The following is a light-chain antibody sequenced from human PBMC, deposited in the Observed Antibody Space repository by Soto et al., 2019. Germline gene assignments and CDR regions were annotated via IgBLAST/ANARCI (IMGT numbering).Light chain of an antibody. V-gene: IGKV1-39*01. CDR3: QHNNGYSWT. Sequence: DIQMTQSPSSLSASVGDGVTITCRASQSINWYLNWYQQKPGKAPNLLIYAASSLQSGVPSGFSGSGSGTEFTLTISSLQPDDFATYYCQHNNGYSWTFGQGTKVDIK. CDR1: QSINWY. J-gene: IGKJ1*01. CDR2: AAS.